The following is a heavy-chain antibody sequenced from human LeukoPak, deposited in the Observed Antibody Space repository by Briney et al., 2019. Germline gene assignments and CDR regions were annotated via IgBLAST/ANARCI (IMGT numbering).Heavy chain of an antibody. Sequence: PGGSLRLSCAASGFTFSSYSMNWVRQAPGKGLVWVSRINTDGSSITYADSVKGRFTISRDNAKNTLYLQMNSLRAEDTAVYYCARGRVAPDYWGQGTLVTVSS. D-gene: IGHD2-15*01. CDR2: INTDGSSI. J-gene: IGHJ4*02. V-gene: IGHV3-74*03. CDR3: ARGRVAPDY. CDR1: GFTFSSYS.